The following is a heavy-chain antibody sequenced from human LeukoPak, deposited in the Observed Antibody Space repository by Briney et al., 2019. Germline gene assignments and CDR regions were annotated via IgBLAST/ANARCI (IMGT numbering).Heavy chain of an antibody. CDR1: GGSISSSGYF. J-gene: IGHJ4*02. Sequence: SETLSLTCTVSGGSISSSGYFWSWIRQPPGKGLEWIGNMYYSGSTYYNPSLKSRVTISVDTYKSRFSLKLSSVTAADTTVYYCATTVTTRYYFDYWGQGTLVTVSS. CDR3: ATTVTTRYYFDY. CDR2: MYYSGST. D-gene: IGHD4-17*01. V-gene: IGHV4-39*01.